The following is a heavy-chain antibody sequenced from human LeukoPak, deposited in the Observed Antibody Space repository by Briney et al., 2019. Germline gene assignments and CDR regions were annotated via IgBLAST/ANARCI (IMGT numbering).Heavy chain of an antibody. CDR1: GYTFTGYY. CDR2: INPNSGGT. J-gene: IGHJ4*02. V-gene: IGHV1-2*02. D-gene: IGHD3-10*01. CDR3: ARGFITMVRGVIIKADPYYFDY. Sequence: GASVKVSCKASGYTFTGYYMHWVRQAPGQGLEWMGWINPNSGGTNYAQKFQGRVTMTRDTSISTAYMELSRLRSDDTAVYYCARGFITMVRGVIIKADPYYFDYWGQGTLVTVSS.